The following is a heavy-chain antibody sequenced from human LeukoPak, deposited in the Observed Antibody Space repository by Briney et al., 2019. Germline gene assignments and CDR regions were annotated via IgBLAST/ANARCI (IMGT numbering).Heavy chain of an antibody. V-gene: IGHV1-18*01. CDR3: AREGGGYDFGVGYFDY. D-gene: IGHD5-12*01. CDR1: GYTFTSYG. CDR2: ISAYNGNT. Sequence: ASVNVSCKASGYTFTSYGISWVRQAPGQGLEWMGWISAYNGNTNYAQKLQGRVTMTTDTSTSTAYMELRSLRSDDTAVYYCAREGGGYDFGVGYFDYWGQGTLVTVSS. J-gene: IGHJ4*02.